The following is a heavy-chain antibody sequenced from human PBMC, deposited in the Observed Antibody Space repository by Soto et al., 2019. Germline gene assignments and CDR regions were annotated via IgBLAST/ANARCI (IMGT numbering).Heavy chain of an antibody. V-gene: IGHV4-61*08. J-gene: IGHJ3*02. CDR1: GGSISSGGYY. CDR2: IYYSGST. Sequence: SETLSLTCAVSGGSISSGGYYWSWIRQPPGKGLEWIGYIYYSGSTNYNPSLKSRVTISVDTSKNQFSLKLSSVTAADTAVYYCARVWGGAFDIWGQGTMVTVSS. D-gene: IGHD3-10*01. CDR3: ARVWGGAFDI.